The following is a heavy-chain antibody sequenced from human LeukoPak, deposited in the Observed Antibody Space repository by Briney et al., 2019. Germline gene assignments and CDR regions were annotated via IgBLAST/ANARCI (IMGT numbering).Heavy chain of an antibody. CDR2: VYSSGSI. D-gene: IGHD4-17*01. Sequence: SETLSLTCTVSSGSISNYYWSWIRQPPEKGLVWIGYVYSSGSINYNPSLKSRVTISVDPPKNQFSLSLSSVTAADTAVYYCARDGGHGDFDNHFDYWGQGILVTVSS. CDR1: SGSISNYY. V-gene: IGHV4-59*01. J-gene: IGHJ4*02. CDR3: ARDGGHGDFDNHFDY.